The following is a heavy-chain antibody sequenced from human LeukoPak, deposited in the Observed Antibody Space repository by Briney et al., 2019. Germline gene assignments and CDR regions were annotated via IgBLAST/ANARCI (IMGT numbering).Heavy chain of an antibody. D-gene: IGHD3-22*01. CDR1: SGSISSYY. Sequence: SETLSLTCTVSSGSISSYYWSWIRQPPGKGLEWIGYIYYSGSTNYNPSLKSRVTISVDTSENQFSLKLSSVTAADTAVYYCARQGYYDSSGYFSYYYYGMDVWGQGTTVTVSS. CDR3: ARQGYYDSSGYFSYYYYGMDV. V-gene: IGHV4-59*08. CDR2: IYYSGST. J-gene: IGHJ6*02.